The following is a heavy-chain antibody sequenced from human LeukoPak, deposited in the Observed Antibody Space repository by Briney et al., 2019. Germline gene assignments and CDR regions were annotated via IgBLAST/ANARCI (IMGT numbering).Heavy chain of an antibody. V-gene: IGHV1-69*04. D-gene: IGHD6-19*01. CDR2: IIPIFGIA. J-gene: IGHJ4*02. Sequence: SVKVSCKASGGTFSSYAISWVRQAPGQGLEWMGRIIPIFGIANYAQKFQGRVTITADKSTSTAYMELSSLRSEDTAVYYCARSIAVAGTNFDYWGQGTLVTVSS. CDR1: GGTFSSYA. CDR3: ARSIAVAGTNFDY.